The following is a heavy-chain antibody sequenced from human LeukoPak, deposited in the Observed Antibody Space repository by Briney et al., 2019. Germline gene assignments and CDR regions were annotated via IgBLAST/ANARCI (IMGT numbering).Heavy chain of an antibody. CDR3: ARGVSGVTPP. D-gene: IGHD4-23*01. CDR2: INTNNGNT. V-gene: IGHV1-18*01. CDR1: GYTFTSYD. Sequence: GASVKVSCKTSGYTFTSYDISWVRQAPGQGPEGLGWINTNNGNTHYAQSLQDRVTLTTDTSTSTAYMELRSLKSDDTAVYYCARGVSGVTPPWGQGTLVIVSS. J-gene: IGHJ5*02.